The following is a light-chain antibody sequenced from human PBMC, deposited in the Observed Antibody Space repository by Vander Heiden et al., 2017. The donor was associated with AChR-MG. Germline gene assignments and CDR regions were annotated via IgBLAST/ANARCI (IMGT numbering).Light chain of an antibody. CDR1: ALPKQY. CDR3: QSADSSGTTRV. V-gene: IGLV3-25*03. J-gene: IGLJ1*01. CDR2: KDS. Sequence: SHELTQPPSVSVSPGQTARITGSGDALPKQYAYWYQQKPGQAPVLVIYKDSERPSGIPERFSGSSSGTTVTLTISGVQAEDEADYYCQSADSSGTTRVFGTGTKVTVL.